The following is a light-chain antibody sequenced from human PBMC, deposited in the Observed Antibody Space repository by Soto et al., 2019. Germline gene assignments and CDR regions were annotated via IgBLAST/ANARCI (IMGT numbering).Light chain of an antibody. CDR2: KAS. J-gene: IGKJ1*01. V-gene: IGKV1-5*03. Sequence: EIQMTQSPSTLSASVGDRVTITCRASQSISSWLAWYQQKPGKAPKLLIYKASSLESGVPSRFSGSGSGTEFTLTISSLQPDDFATYYCQQYNSYWWTFGQGTKVEIK. CDR1: QSISSW. CDR3: QQYNSYWWT.